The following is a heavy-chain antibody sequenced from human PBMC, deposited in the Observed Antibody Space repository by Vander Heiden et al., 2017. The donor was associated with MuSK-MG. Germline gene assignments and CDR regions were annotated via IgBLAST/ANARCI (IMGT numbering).Heavy chain of an antibody. CDR1: GFTFSNYW. Sequence: EVQLVESGGGLVQPGGSLRLSCAASGFTFSNYWMTWVRQAPGKGLECVAHIRQDGSQKYFVDSVKGRFTISRDNAKNSLYFQMNSLRADDTAMYYCARVSGRYFDYWGQGTLGTVSS. V-gene: IGHV3-7*03. CDR3: ARVSGRYFDY. CDR2: IRQDGSQK. J-gene: IGHJ4*02.